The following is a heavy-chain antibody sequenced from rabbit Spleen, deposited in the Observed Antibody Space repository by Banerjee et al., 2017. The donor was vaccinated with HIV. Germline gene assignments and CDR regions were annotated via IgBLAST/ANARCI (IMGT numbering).Heavy chain of an antibody. CDR3: ARSDVSDDKFSL. Sequence: QEQLEESGGDLVKPEGSLTLTCTASGFSFSSSYYMCWVRQAPGKGLEWIVCIYTGSSGSPYYASWAKGRFTISKTSATTVTLQMTSLTAADTATYFCARSDVSDDKFSLWGPGTLVTVS. D-gene: IGHD2-1*01. J-gene: IGHJ4*01. CDR2: IYTGSSGSP. CDR1: GFSFSSSYY. V-gene: IGHV1S45*01.